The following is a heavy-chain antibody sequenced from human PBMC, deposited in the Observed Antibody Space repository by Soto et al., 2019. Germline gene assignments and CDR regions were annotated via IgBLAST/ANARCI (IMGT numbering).Heavy chain of an antibody. CDR2: IYYSGST. Sequence: PSETLSLTCTVSGGSIGGYYWSWIRQPPGKGLEWIGNIYYSGSTNYKPSLKSRVTISVDTSKNQFSLKLSSVTAADTAVYYCASSAPNYYYDSSGFDNWGQGALVTVSS. J-gene: IGHJ4*02. V-gene: IGHV4-59*01. CDR1: GGSIGGYY. D-gene: IGHD3-22*01. CDR3: ASSAPNYYYDSSGFDN.